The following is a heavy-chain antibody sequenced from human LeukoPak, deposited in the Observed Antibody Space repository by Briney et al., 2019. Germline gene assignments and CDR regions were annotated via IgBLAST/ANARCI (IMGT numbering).Heavy chain of an antibody. Sequence: SETLSLTCTVSGDSISSGTYYWSWIRQPAGKGLEWIGRIYTSGSTSYNPSLKSRVTISVDTSKNQFSLNLSSVTAADTAVYYCATSFWSGYQFDYWGQGTLVTVSS. CDR3: ATSFWSGYQFDY. CDR1: GDSISSGTYY. CDR2: IYTSGST. D-gene: IGHD3-3*01. J-gene: IGHJ4*02. V-gene: IGHV4-61*02.